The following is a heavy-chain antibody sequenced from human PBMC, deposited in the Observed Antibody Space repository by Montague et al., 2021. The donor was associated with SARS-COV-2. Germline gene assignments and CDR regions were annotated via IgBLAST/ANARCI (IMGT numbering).Heavy chain of an antibody. D-gene: IGHD5-12*01. CDR1: GGSISSNNYY. CDR3: ARRGRKLLPVATTIGGFDI. CDR2: IYDSGXT. V-gene: IGHV4-39*02. J-gene: IGHJ3*02. Sequence: SETLSLTCTVSGGSISSNNYYWDWIRQPPGKGLEWIGSIYDSGXTXYXXXXKXRVTISVDTSKNHFSLKLNSVTAADTAVYYCARRGRKLLPVATTIGGFDIWGQETMVTVSS.